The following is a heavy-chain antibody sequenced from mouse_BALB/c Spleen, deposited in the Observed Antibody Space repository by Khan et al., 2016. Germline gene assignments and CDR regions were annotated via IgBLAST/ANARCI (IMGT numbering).Heavy chain of an antibody. CDR1: GYSITSGYY. V-gene: IGHV3-6*02. J-gene: IGHJ3*01. CDR3: ATYGNYEGFAY. CDR2: ISYDGSN. D-gene: IGHD2-1*01. Sequence: QLEESGPGLVKPSQSLSLTCSVTGYSITSGYYWNWIRQFPGNKLEWMGYISYDGSNNYNPSLKNRISITRDTSKNQFFLKLNSVTTEDTATYYCATYGNYEGFAYWGQGTLVTVSA.